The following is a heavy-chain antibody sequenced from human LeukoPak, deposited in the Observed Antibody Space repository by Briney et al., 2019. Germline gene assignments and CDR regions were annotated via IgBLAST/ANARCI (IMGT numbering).Heavy chain of an antibody. CDR1: GFTFSSYW. Sequence: GGSLRLSCAASGFTFSSYWMHWVRQTPGKGLVWVSRINTDGSSTIYADSVKGRFTISRDNAKNTLYLQMNSLRVEDTAVYYCARDGTSTAHNDFWGAYYDAQDYWGQGTLVTVSS. V-gene: IGHV3-74*01. D-gene: IGHD3-3*01. CDR2: INTDGSST. J-gene: IGHJ4*02. CDR3: ARDGTSTAHNDFWGAYYDAQDY.